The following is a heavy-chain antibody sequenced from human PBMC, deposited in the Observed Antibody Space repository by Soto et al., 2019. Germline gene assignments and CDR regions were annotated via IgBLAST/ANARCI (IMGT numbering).Heavy chain of an antibody. CDR1: GFPFSSYV. D-gene: IGHD4-4*01. Sequence: EVQLVESGGGLVKSGGSLRLSCAASGFPFSSYVMSWVRQAPGKGLEWVSGISGGGSNTFYADSVKGRFTISRDNSKNTLLLQMNSLGAEDTAVYYCAKDSNKYSSSLRGRYFDYWGQGIGVTVSS. CDR2: ISGGGSNT. V-gene: IGHV3-23*04. J-gene: IGHJ4*02. CDR3: AKDSNKYSSSLRGRYFDY.